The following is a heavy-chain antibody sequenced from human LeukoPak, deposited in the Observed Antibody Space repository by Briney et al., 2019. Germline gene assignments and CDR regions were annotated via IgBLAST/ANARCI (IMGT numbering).Heavy chain of an antibody. CDR2: IIPIFGTA. V-gene: IGHV1-69*06. CDR1: GGTFSSYA. CDR3: ARIVEYYDILTGYYPPRWFGP. J-gene: IGHJ5*02. D-gene: IGHD3-9*01. Sequence: SVKVSCKASGGTFSSYAISWVRQAPGQGLEWMGGIIPIFGTANYAQKFQGRVTITADKSTSTAYMELSSLRSEDTAVYYCARIVEYYDILTGYYPPRWFGPWGQGTLVTVSS.